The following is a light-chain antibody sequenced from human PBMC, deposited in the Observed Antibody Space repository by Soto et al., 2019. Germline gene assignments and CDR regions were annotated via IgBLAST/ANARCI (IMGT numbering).Light chain of an antibody. CDR2: GAS. Sequence: EIVMTQSPATLSVSPGDRATLSCRASQSVSSNLAWYQQKPGQAPRLLIYGASTRATGIPARFSGSGSGTEFTLTISSLQSEDFAVYFCQPYNNWPPFTFGQGTKLEIK. V-gene: IGKV3-15*01. J-gene: IGKJ2*01. CDR1: QSVSSN. CDR3: QPYNNWPPFT.